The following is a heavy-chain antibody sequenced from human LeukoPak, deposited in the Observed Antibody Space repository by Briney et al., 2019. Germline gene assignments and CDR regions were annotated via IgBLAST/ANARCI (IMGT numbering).Heavy chain of an antibody. Sequence: GSLRLSCAASGFTFSSYGMHWVRQAPGKGLEWVAVIWNDGSKKYYADAVKGRLTISRDNSKNTLYLQMTSLRAEDTAVYYCARRYCSGGTCYSFRGDWFDPWGQGTLVTVSS. CDR3: ARRYCSGGTCYSFRGDWFDP. D-gene: IGHD2-15*01. J-gene: IGHJ5*02. CDR1: GFTFSSYG. CDR2: IWNDGSKK. V-gene: IGHV3-33*01.